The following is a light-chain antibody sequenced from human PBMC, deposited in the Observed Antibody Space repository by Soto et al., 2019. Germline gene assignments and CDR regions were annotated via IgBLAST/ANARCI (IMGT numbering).Light chain of an antibody. J-gene: IGKJ5*01. CDR2: GAS. V-gene: IGKV3-20*01. Sequence: EIVLPQSPGTMSLSPGESASLSGRASQSVSSSYLAWYQQKPGQAPRLLIYGASSRATGIPDRFSGSGSGTDFTLTIRRLEPEDLAVYYCQQYGSSPPITVGEGTRLEIK. CDR1: QSVSSSY. CDR3: QQYGSSPPIT.